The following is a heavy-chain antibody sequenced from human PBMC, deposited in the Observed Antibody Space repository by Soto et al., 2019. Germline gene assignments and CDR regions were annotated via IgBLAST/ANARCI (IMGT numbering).Heavy chain of an antibody. Sequence: QVQLVESGGGVVQPGRSLRLPCAASGFTFSSYAMHWVRQAPGKGLEWVAVISYDGSNKYYADSVKGRFTISRDNSKNTLYLQMNSLRAEDTAVYYCASPIIVVPAATPQDYYGMDVWGQGTTVTVSS. D-gene: IGHD2-2*02. CDR2: ISYDGSNK. CDR1: GFTFSSYA. J-gene: IGHJ6*02. V-gene: IGHV3-30-3*01. CDR3: ASPIIVVPAATPQDYYGMDV.